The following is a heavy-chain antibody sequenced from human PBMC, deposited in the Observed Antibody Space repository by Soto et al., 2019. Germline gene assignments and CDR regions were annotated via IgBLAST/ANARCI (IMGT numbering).Heavy chain of an antibody. J-gene: IGHJ4*02. D-gene: IGHD3-10*01. CDR1: GFTFSSYS. CDR3: AREGRPGTCLDY. V-gene: IGHV3-21*01. Sequence: GGSLRLSCAASGFTFSSYSMNWVRQAPGKGLEWVSSISSSSSYIYYADSVKGRFTISRDNAKNSLYLQMNSLRAEDTAVYYCAREGRPGTCLDYWGQGTLVTVSS. CDR2: ISSSSSYI.